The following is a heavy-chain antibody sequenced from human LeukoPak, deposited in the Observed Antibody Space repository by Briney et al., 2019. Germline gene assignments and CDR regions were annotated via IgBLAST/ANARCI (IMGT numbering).Heavy chain of an antibody. CDR2: IRYDGSNK. CDR1: GFTFSSYG. Sequence: PGGSLRLSCAASGFTFSSYGMHWVRQAPGKGLEWVAFIRYDGSNKYYADSVKGRFTISRDNSKNTLYLQMNSLRAEDTAVYYCAKIERITIFGVADYWGQGTLVTVSS. CDR3: AKIERITIFGVADY. J-gene: IGHJ4*02. V-gene: IGHV3-30*02. D-gene: IGHD3-3*01.